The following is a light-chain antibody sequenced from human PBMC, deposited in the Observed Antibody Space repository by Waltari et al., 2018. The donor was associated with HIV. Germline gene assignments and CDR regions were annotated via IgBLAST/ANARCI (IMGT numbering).Light chain of an antibody. J-gene: IGLJ3*02. CDR2: RNN. V-gene: IGLV1-47*01. CDR3: AAWDDSLSGWV. Sequence: QSLLTHPPSASGPPGTGGTISCSGRSHTIGSNALYLYLQLPGTAPKLLSFRNNQRPSGVPDRFSGSKSGTSASLAISGLRSEDEADYYCAAWDDSLSGWVFGGGTKLTVL. CDR1: SHTIGSNA.